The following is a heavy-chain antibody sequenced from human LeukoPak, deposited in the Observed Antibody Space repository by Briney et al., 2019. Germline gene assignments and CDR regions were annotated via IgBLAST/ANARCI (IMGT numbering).Heavy chain of an antibody. V-gene: IGHV3-23*01. D-gene: IGHD1-26*01. J-gene: IGHJ6*03. Sequence: GGSLRLSCAASGFTFSTYAMSWVRQAAGKGLEWVSLISGSGGGTYYADSVKGRFTISRDNSKNTLYLQLNSLRVENTAVYYCAKNRGAGSHYYYHMNVWGKGTTVTVSS. CDR3: AKNRGAGSHYYYHMNV. CDR1: GFTFSTYA. CDR2: ISGSGGGT.